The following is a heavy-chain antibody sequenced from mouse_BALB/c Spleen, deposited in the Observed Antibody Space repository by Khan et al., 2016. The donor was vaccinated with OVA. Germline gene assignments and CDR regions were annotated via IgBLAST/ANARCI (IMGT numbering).Heavy chain of an antibody. Sequence: EVQLQESGPGLVKPSQSLSLTCTVTGYSITSGYGWNWIRQFPGNNLEWMGYISYSGSPHYNPSLKSRISITRDTSKNQFFLQVNSVTTEDTATYDCARTARIKYWGQGTTLTVAS. J-gene: IGHJ2*01. V-gene: IGHV3-2*02. CDR2: ISYSGSP. CDR1: GYSITSGYG. CDR3: ARTARIKY. D-gene: IGHD1-2*01.